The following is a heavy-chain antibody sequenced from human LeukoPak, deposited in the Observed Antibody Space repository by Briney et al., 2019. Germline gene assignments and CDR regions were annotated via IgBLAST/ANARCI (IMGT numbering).Heavy chain of an antibody. CDR2: IIPIFGTA. CDR3: ARDRNSGWPFDY. D-gene: IGHD6-19*01. CDR1: GGTFSSYG. Sequence: ASVKVSCKASGGTFSSYGISWVRQAPGQGLEWMGGIIPIFGTANYAQKFQGRVTITADESTSTAYMELSSLRSEDTAVYYCARDRNSGWPFDYWGQGTLVTVSS. V-gene: IGHV1-69*13. J-gene: IGHJ4*02.